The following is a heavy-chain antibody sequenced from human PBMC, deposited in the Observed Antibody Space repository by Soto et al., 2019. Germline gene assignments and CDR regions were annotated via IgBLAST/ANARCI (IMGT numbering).Heavy chain of an antibody. J-gene: IGHJ4*02. D-gene: IGHD3-22*01. CDR1: GGTFSSYA. CDR2: IIPIFGTA. Sequence: PVKVSCKASGGTFSSYAISWVRQATGQGLEWMGGIIPIFGTANYAQKFQGRVTITADESTSTAYMELSSLRSEDTAVYFCARDSFDYSDRASYFDYWGQGTLVTVSS. V-gene: IGHV1-69*13. CDR3: ARDSFDYSDRASYFDY.